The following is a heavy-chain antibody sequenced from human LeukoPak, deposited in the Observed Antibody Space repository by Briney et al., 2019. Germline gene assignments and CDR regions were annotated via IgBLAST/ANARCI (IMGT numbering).Heavy chain of an antibody. V-gene: IGHV3-9*01. J-gene: IGHJ4*02. CDR3: AKESDYGSGSYYKGGYFDY. Sequence: GGSLRLSCAASGFTFDDYAKHWVRHAPGKGLGWVSGISWNSGSIGYADSVKGRFTISRDNAKNSLYLQMNSLRAEDTALYYCAKESDYGSGSYYKGGYFDYWGQGTLVTVSS. D-gene: IGHD3-10*01. CDR1: GFTFDDYA. CDR2: ISWNSGSI.